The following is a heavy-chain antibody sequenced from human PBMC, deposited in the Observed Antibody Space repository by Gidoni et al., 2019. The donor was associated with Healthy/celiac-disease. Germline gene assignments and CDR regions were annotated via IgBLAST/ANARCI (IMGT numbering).Heavy chain of an antibody. CDR1: GFTFSSYS. V-gene: IGHV3-21*01. Sequence: EVQLVESGGGLVKPGGSLRLSCAASGFTFSSYSMNWVRQAPGKGLEWVSSISSSSSYIYYADSVKGRFTISRDNAKNSLYLQMNSLRAEDTAVYYCARGFRGSSWYLSYWGQGTLVTVSS. CDR2: ISSSSSYI. D-gene: IGHD6-13*01. CDR3: ARGFRGSSWYLSY. J-gene: IGHJ4*02.